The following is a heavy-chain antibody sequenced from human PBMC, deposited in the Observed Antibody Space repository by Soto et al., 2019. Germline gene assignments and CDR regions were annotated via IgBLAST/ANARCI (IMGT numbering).Heavy chain of an antibody. CDR1: GGSISSRSYF. CDR3: AGSPGYCPNNICYQKPFDY. Sequence: PSETLSLTCTVSGGSISSRSYFWGWIRQPPGKGLEWIGGFYYTETIHYNPSLESRVTISVDTSKNHFSLKLTSVTAADTAVYYCAGSPGYCPNNICYQKPFDYWGQGTLVTVSS. D-gene: IGHD2-8*01. V-gene: IGHV4-39*02. J-gene: IGHJ4*02. CDR2: FYYTETI.